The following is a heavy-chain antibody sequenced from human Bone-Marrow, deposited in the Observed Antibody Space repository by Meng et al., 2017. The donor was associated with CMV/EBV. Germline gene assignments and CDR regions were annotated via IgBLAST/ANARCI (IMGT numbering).Heavy chain of an antibody. Sequence: SETLSLTCAVYGGSFSGYYWSWIRQPPGKGLEWIGEINHSGNTNYNPSLKSRVTISVDTSKNQFSLKLSSVTAADTAVYYCASHMGGYFRGDYWGQGTLVTVSS. V-gene: IGHV4-34*01. CDR2: INHSGNT. D-gene: IGHD2/OR15-2a*01. CDR3: ASHMGGYFRGDY. CDR1: GGSFSGYY. J-gene: IGHJ4*02.